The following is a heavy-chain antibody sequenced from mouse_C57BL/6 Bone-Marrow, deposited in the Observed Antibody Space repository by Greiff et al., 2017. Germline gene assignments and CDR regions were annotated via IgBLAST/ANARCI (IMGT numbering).Heavy chain of an antibody. D-gene: IGHD2-14*01. CDR1: GYTFTSYW. CDR3: ARDRYAAWFAY. Sequence: QVQLQQPGAELVMPGASVKLSYKASGYTFTSYWMHWVKQRPGQGLEWIGEIDPSDSYTNYNQKFKGKSTLTVDKSSSTAYMQRSSLTSEDSAVYYCARDRYAAWFAYWGQGTLVTVSA. V-gene: IGHV1-69*01. J-gene: IGHJ3*01. CDR2: IDPSDSYT.